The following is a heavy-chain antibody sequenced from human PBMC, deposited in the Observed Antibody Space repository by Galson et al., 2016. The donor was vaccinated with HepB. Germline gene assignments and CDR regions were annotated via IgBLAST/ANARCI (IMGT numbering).Heavy chain of an antibody. Sequence: SVKVSCKASGYTFIGYYIHWVRQAPGQGLEWMGWINPNSGGTNYAQKFQGRVTMTRDTSTSTAYMELSRLTSDDTAVYYCAKEGSAYHNFYFNMDVWGKGTTVTVSS. V-gene: IGHV1-2*02. J-gene: IGHJ6*03. CDR2: INPNSGGT. CDR1: GYTFIGYY. CDR3: AKEGSAYHNFYFNMDV. D-gene: IGHD3-3*01.